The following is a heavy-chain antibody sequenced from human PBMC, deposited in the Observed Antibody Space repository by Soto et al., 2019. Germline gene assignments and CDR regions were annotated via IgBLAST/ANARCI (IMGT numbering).Heavy chain of an antibody. CDR3: ARLELAAAGNWFDP. Sequence: QVQLQQWGAGLLKPSETLSLTCAVYGGSFSGYYWSWIRQPPGKGLEWIGEINHSGSTNYNPSLKSRVTISVDTSKNQFSLKLSSVTAADTAVYYCARLELAAAGNWFDPWGQGTLVTVSS. J-gene: IGHJ5*02. V-gene: IGHV4-34*01. CDR2: INHSGST. D-gene: IGHD6-13*01. CDR1: GGSFSGYY.